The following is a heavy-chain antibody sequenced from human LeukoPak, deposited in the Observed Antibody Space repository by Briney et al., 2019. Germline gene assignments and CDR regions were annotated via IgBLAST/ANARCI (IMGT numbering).Heavy chain of an antibody. J-gene: IGHJ4*02. CDR3: ARDKIEGPTKLDY. V-gene: IGHV3-7*01. Sequence: GSPKLFRAAFGFNLSKHWMGLVRQAPREGVEGVANIKQDESEKYYVDSLKGRFTISRDNAKNSLYLQMNSLRAEDTAVYYCARDKIEGPTKLDYWGQGILVTVSS. D-gene: IGHD1-1*01. CDR1: GFNLSKHW. CDR2: IKQDESEK.